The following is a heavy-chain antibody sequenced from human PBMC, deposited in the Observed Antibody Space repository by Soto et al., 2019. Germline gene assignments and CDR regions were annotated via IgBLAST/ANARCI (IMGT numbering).Heavy chain of an antibody. V-gene: IGHV3-23*01. CDR2: ISSNGVNT. CDR3: AKGGIGELLGLDY. Sequence: EVQLLESGGGLVQPGGSLRLSCAVSGFTFTHYAMTWVRQAAGKGLEWVSSISSNGVNTFYADSVKGRFAISRDTSKNTLYVQMNSLRGEDSAVYFCAKGGIGELLGLDYWGQGTLVTVSS. CDR1: GFTFTHYA. J-gene: IGHJ4*02. D-gene: IGHD7-27*01.